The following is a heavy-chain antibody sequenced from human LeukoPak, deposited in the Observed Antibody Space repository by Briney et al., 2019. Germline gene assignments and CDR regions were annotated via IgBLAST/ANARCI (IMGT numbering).Heavy chain of an antibody. Sequence: PSETLSLTCAVSGVSISSRGYYWTWIRQSAGKGLEWIGRIYPSGSANYNPSFKSRVTISLDASKNQFSLKLSSVTVADTALYYCAREPAAGSGNYWGQGTLVTVSS. D-gene: IGHD3-10*01. CDR3: AREPAAGSGNY. J-gene: IGHJ4*02. V-gene: IGHV4-61*02. CDR2: IYPSGSA. CDR1: GVSISSRGYY.